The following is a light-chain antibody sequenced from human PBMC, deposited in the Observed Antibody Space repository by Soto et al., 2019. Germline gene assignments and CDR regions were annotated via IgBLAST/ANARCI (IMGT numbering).Light chain of an antibody. CDR2: AAS. CDR1: QSISSY. CDR3: QQSYTTPLT. V-gene: IGKV1-39*01. Sequence: DIQMTQSPSSLPASVGDRVTITCRASQSISSYLNWYQQKPGKAPNLLIYAASTLQSGVPSRFSGSGSGTDFTLTIRSLQPEDFATYYCQQSYTTPLTFGGGTKVEIK. J-gene: IGKJ4*01.